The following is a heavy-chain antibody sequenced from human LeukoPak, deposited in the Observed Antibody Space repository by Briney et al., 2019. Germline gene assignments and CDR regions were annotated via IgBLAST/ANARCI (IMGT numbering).Heavy chain of an antibody. J-gene: IGHJ4*02. V-gene: IGHV4-30-4*08. Sequence: SETLSLTCTVSGDSISSGDYYWSWIRQPPGKGLEWIGYIYYSGSTYYNPSLKSRVTISVDTSKNQFSLKLSSVTAADTAVYYCARALGFWSGYYLIDHWGQGTLVTVSS. D-gene: IGHD3-3*01. CDR3: ARALGFWSGYYLIDH. CDR2: IYYSGST. CDR1: GDSISSGDYY.